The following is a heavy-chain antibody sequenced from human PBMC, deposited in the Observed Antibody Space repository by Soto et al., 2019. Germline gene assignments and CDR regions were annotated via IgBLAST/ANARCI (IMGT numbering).Heavy chain of an antibody. CDR2: IYHSGST. CDR3: ASDETLPGYDRGGFDY. CDR1: GGSISSSNW. J-gene: IGHJ4*02. V-gene: IGHV4-4*02. Sequence: QVQLQESGPGLVKPSGTLSLTCAVSGGSISSSNWWSWVRQPPGKGLEWIGEIYHSGSTNYNPSLKSRGSIAVDKSKNEFALKLSAVTAADTAVYYCASDETLPGYDRGGFDYWGQGTLVTVSS. D-gene: IGHD5-12*01.